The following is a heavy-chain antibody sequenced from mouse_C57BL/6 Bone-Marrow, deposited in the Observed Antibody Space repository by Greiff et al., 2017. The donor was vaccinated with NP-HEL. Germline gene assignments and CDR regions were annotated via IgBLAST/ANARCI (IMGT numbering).Heavy chain of an antibody. D-gene: IGHD2-1*01. CDR2: IYPRSGNT. V-gene: IGHV1-81*01. Sequence: QVQLQQSGAELARPGASVKLSCKASGYTFTSYGISWVKQRTGQGLEWIGEIYPRSGNTYYNEKFKGKATLTADKSSSTAYMELRSLTSEDSAVYFCASGDYGNYDRVAYWGQGTLVTVSA. J-gene: IGHJ3*01. CDR1: GYTFTSYG. CDR3: ASGDYGNYDRVAY.